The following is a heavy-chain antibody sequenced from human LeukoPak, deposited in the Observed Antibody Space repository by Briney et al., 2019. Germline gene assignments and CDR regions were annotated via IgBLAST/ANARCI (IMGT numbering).Heavy chain of an antibody. J-gene: IGHJ6*03. CDR2: INHSGIT. Sequence: SETLSLTCTVSGGSINSSSYYWGWIRQPPGKGLEWIGEINHSGITNYNPSLKSRVTISVDTSKNQFSLKLSSVTAADTAVYYCARRFFHYYYMDVWGKGTTVTISS. CDR1: GGSINSSSYY. CDR3: ARRFFHYYYMDV. D-gene: IGHD3-16*01. V-gene: IGHV4-39*07.